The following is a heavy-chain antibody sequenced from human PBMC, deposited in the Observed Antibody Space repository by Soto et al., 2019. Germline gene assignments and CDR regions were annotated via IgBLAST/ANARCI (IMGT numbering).Heavy chain of an antibody. D-gene: IGHD3-22*01. CDR2: SRDRPQGYST. Sequence: GGSLRLSCAGSGFTLGDHYIDWVRQAPGKGLEWVGRSRDRPQGYSTTYAASVKGRFTASRDESKNSAYLQMNSLKTEDTAVYYCVRATYFSDSSGYTRCLDYWAREPWSPSPQ. V-gene: IGHV3-72*01. J-gene: IGHJ4*02. CDR1: GFTLGDHY. CDR3: VRATYFSDSSGYTRCLDY.